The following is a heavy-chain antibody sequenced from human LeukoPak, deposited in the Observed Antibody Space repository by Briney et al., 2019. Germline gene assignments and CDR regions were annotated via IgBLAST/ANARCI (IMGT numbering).Heavy chain of an antibody. V-gene: IGHV3-23*01. CDR2: ISGGGGST. CDR1: GFSFSNYD. J-gene: IGHJ4*02. D-gene: IGHD3-3*02. Sequence: LPGRSLRLSCAASGFSFSNYDMHWVRQAPGKGLEWVSAISGGGGSTYYADSVKGRFTISRDNSKNTLYLQMNSLRAEDTAVYYCAKGCEVAIYGAFDYWGQGTLVTVSS. CDR3: AKGCEVAIYGAFDY.